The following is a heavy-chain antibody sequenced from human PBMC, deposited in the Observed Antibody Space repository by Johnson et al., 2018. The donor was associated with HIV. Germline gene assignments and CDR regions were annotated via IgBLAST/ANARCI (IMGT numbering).Heavy chain of an antibody. Sequence: EVQVVESGGGVVQPGGSLRLSCAASGVTFSNYWMSWVRQAPGKGLEWVANIKQDGSEKYYVDSVKGRFTISRDNAKNSLYLQMNSLRAEDTAVYYCARACSPAHCYSAQAFDIWGQGTMVTVSS. CDR3: ARACSPAHCYSAQAFDI. CDR1: GVTFSNYW. J-gene: IGHJ3*02. D-gene: IGHD2-15*01. V-gene: IGHV3-7*02. CDR2: IKQDGSEK.